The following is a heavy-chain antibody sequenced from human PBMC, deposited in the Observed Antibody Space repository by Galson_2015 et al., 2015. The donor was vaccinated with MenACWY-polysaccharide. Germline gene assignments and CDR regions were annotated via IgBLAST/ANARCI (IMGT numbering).Heavy chain of an antibody. J-gene: IGHJ2*01. D-gene: IGHD3-22*01. CDR2: IRSRAYGGTT. V-gene: IGHV3-49*04. Sequence: SLRLSCAASGFTFGDYAMSWVRQAPGKGLEWVGFIRSRAYGGTTEYAASVKGRFTISRDDSKSIAYLQMNSLKTEDTAVYYCTRVFYYDSSGYYYKVLWYFDLWGRGTLVTVSS. CDR1: GFTFGDYA. CDR3: TRVFYYDSSGYYYKVLWYFDL.